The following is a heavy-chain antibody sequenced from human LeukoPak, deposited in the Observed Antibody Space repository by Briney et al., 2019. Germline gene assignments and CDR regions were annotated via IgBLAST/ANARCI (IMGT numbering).Heavy chain of an antibody. D-gene: IGHD3-10*01. CDR2: ISGSGGST. CDR3: AKGRDYYGSGSSDY. Sequence: GGSLRLSCAASGFTFSSYAMSWVRQAPGKGPEWVSAISGSGGSTYYADSVKGRFTISRDNSNNTLYLQMNSLRAEDTAVYYCAKGRDYYGSGSSDYWGQGTLVTVSS. V-gene: IGHV3-23*01. J-gene: IGHJ4*02. CDR1: GFTFSSYA.